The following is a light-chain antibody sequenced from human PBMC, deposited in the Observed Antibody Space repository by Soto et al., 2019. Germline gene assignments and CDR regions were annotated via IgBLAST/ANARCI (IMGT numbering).Light chain of an antibody. CDR3: SSYTTGSTL. V-gene: IGLV2-14*01. CDR1: SSDVGGYNY. CDR2: DVS. Sequence: QSALTQPASVSGSPGQSITVSCTGTSSDVGGYNYVSWYQQNPGQAPKLMIYDVSNRPSGVSNRFSGSKSGNTASLTISGLQAEDQADYYCSSYTTGSTLFGTGTKLTV. J-gene: IGLJ1*01.